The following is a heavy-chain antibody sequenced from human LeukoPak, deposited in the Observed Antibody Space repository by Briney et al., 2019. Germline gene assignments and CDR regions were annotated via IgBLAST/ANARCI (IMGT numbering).Heavy chain of an antibody. D-gene: IGHD2-21*02. CDR2: ISSSSSTI. J-gene: IGHJ5*02. CDR1: GFTFSSYS. V-gene: IGHV3-48*04. CDR3: ARDVVVTASRDWFDP. Sequence: PGGSLRLSCAASGFTFSSYSMNWVRQAPGKGLEWVSYISSSSSTIYYADSVKGRFTISRDNAKNSLYLQMNSLRAEDTAVYYCARDVVVTASRDWFDPWGQGTLVTVSS.